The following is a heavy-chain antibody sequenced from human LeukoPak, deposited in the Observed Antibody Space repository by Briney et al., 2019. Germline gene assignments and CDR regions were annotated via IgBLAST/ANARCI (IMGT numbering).Heavy chain of an antibody. CDR2: IIPILGIA. D-gene: IGHD4/OR15-4a*01. V-gene: IGHV1-69*04. CDR1: GGTFSSYA. J-gene: IGHJ4*02. Sequence: SVTVSFTASGGTFSSYAISWVRQAPGQGLEWMGRIIPILGIANYAQKFQGRVTITADKSTSTAYMELSSLRSEDTAVYYCASRGAGYWGQGTLVTVSS. CDR3: ASRGAGY.